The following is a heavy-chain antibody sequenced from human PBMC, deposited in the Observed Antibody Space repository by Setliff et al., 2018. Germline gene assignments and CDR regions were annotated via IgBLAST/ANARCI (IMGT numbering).Heavy chain of an antibody. J-gene: IGHJ6*03. CDR1: GGSISSYY. Sequence: SETLSLTCTVSGGSISSYYFSWIRQPAGKGLEWMGHIYIGGIANYNPALKSRVTMSIETSKNQFSLKRNSVTSADMAVYYCAREQWLDPPGYYYMDVWAKGTTVTVSS. D-gene: IGHD6-19*01. V-gene: IGHV4-4*07. CDR2: IYIGGIA. CDR3: AREQWLDPPGYYYMDV.